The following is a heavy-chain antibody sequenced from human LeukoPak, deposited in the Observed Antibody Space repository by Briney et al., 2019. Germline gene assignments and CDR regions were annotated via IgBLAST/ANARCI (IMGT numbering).Heavy chain of an antibody. J-gene: IGHJ4*02. CDR3: TKDAPDSGGWFFFDS. V-gene: IGHV3-30*04. D-gene: IGHD6-19*01. Sequence: GGSLRLSCAASGFTFSSYAMHWVRQAPGKGLEWVAVISDDGSNKYYADSVKGRFTISRDNSKNTLYLQMISLRAEDTAVYYCTKDAPDSGGWFFFDSWGQGTLVTVSS. CDR2: ISDDGSNK. CDR1: GFTFSSYA.